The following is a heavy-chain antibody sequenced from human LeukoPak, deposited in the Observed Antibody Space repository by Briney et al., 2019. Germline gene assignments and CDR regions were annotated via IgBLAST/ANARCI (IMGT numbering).Heavy chain of an antibody. Sequence: SETLSLTCTVSGGSISSTNYFWSWVRQSPGKALEWIAYIDYSGSAHYNPSLRSRSITSINTSKNQFALTMTSMTAADTAVYYCAREVNIVSDSDAFDVWGQGTMVIVSS. CDR2: IDYSGSA. V-gene: IGHV4-30-4*01. CDR3: AREVNIVSDSDAFDV. D-gene: IGHD2/OR15-2a*01. J-gene: IGHJ3*01. CDR1: GGSISSTNYF.